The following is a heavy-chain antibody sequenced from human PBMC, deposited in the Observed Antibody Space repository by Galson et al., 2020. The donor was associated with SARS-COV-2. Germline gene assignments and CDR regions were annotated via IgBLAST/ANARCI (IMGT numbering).Heavy chain of an antibody. CDR2: FNSDGIRA. V-gene: IGHV3-74*01. D-gene: IGHD2-21*02. J-gene: IGHJ4*02. Sequence: GESLKISCAASGFTFSDDWMHWVRQAPGTGLIWVSRFNSDGIRATYADAVKGRFTTSTDKNTLFLQMTSLTPEDTGVYYCAREGVTTWLDNWGQGTLVTVSS. CDR3: AREGVTTWLDN. CDR1: GFTFSDDW.